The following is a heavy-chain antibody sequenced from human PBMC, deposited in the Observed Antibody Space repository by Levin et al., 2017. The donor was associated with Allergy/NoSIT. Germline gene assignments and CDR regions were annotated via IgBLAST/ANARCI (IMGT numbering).Heavy chain of an antibody. CDR2: ISSSSSYI. V-gene: IGHV3-21*01. CDR1: GFTFSSYS. Sequence: LSLTCAASGFTFSSYSMNWVRQAPGKGLEWVSSISSSSSYIYYADSVKGRFTISRDNAKNSLYLQMNSLRAEDTAVYYCARGEYYDSSGYYYPGSFDYWGQGTLVTVSS. J-gene: IGHJ4*02. D-gene: IGHD3-22*01. CDR3: ARGEYYDSSGYYYPGSFDY.